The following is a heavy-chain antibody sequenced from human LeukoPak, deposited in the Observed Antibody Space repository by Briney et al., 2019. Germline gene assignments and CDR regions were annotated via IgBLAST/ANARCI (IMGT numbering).Heavy chain of an antibody. Sequence: GESLKISCKGSGYSFTSYWIGWVRQMPGKGLEWMGIIYPGDSDTRYSPSFQGQVTISADKSISTAYLQWSSLKASDTAMYYCARGPPLYDILAGYYNLGSPSLDYWAREPWSPSPQ. CDR3: ARGPPLYDILAGYYNLGSPSLDY. J-gene: IGHJ4*02. CDR2: IYPGDSDT. CDR1: GYSFTSYW. V-gene: IGHV5-51*01. D-gene: IGHD3-9*01.